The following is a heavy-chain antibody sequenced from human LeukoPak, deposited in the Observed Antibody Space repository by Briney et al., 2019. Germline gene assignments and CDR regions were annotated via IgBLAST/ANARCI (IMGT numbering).Heavy chain of an antibody. CDR1: RSTFNKYW. J-gene: IGHJ4*02. Sequence: GGSLRLSCTASRSTFNKYWMHWVRQAPGKGLVWVSRINIDGSSISYADSVKGRFTISRDNAKSTLYLQMNSLRAEDTAVYYCARVSAAGTQFDDWGQGTLVTVSS. CDR2: INIDGSSI. CDR3: ARVSAAGTQFDD. D-gene: IGHD6-13*01. V-gene: IGHV3-74*01.